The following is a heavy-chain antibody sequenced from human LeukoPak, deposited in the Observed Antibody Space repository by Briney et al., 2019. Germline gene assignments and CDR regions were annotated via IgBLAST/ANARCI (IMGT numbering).Heavy chain of an antibody. CDR2: IKRKGYGVES. CDR3: ARVLEFPRYSYFYRDV. V-gene: IGHV3-49*04. Sequence: GGSLRLSCTASGLTFGGYGMTWVRQAPGKGLEWVGIIKRKGYGVESVNAASGKFRFSISRDESKNFAYLQSNSLKTKDTAMYYCARVLEFPRYSYFYRDVWGNGATVTVSS. J-gene: IGHJ6*03. CDR1: GLTFGGYG. D-gene: IGHD1-1*01.